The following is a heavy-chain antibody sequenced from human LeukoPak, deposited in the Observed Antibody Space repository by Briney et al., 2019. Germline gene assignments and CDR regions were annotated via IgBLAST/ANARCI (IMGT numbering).Heavy chain of an antibody. CDR3: ARALLRYFDWLCLGY. V-gene: IGHV1-46*03. CDR1: GCTFTSYY. D-gene: IGHD3-9*01. J-gene: IGHJ4*02. CDR2: INPSGGST. Sequence: ASVKVSCKAAGCTFTSYYMHWVRQAPGQGLEWMGIINPSGGSTSYAQKFQGRVTMTRDTSTSTVYMELSSLRSEDTAVYYCARALLRYFDWLCLGYWGQGTLVTVSS.